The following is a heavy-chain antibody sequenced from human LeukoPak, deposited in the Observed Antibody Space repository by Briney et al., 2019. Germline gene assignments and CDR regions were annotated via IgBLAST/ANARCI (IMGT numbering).Heavy chain of an antibody. CDR3: ARGIEEAGFDY. CDR1: GFTFSSYS. J-gene: IGHJ4*02. Sequence: GGSLRLSCAASGFTFSSYSMNWVRQAPGKGLEWVSSISSSSSYIYYADSVKGRFTISRDNAKKSLYVQMNSLRAEDTAVYYCARGIEEAGFDYWGQGTLVTVSS. V-gene: IGHV3-21*01. D-gene: IGHD6-13*01. CDR2: ISSSSSYI.